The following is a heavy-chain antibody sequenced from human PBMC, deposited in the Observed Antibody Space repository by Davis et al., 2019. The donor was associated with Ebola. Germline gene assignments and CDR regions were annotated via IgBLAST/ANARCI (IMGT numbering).Heavy chain of an antibody. Sequence: AASVKVSCKASGYTFTSYYMHWVRQAPGQGLEWMGIINPSGGSTSYAQKFQGRVTVTRDTSTSTVYMELSSLRSEDTAVYYCVKPSDYYDSSGYYYRDAFDIWGQGTMVTASS. CDR2: INPSGGST. V-gene: IGHV1-46*01. J-gene: IGHJ3*02. CDR1: GYTFTSYY. D-gene: IGHD3-22*01. CDR3: VKPSDYYDSSGYYYRDAFDI.